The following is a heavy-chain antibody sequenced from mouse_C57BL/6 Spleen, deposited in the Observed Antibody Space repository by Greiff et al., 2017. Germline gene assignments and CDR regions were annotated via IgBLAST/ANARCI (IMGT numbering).Heavy chain of an antibody. J-gene: IGHJ3*01. CDR2: IDPSDSET. Sequence: VKLQESGAELVRPGSSVKLSCKASGYTFTSYWMHWVKQRPIQGLEWIGNIDPSDSETHYNQKFKDKATLTVDKSSSTAYMQLSSLTSEDSAVYYCARGETAQATGFAYWGQGTLVTVSA. D-gene: IGHD3-2*02. CDR1: GYTFTSYW. V-gene: IGHV1-52*01. CDR3: ARGETAQATGFAY.